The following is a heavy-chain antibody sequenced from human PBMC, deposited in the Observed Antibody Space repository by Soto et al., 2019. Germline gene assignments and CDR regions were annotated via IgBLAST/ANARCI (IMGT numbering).Heavy chain of an antibody. Sequence: GASVKVSWRASWDTSTGYYMNWVRQTPEQGLEWMGFINLNSDGTIYAQKFQGRVTMTRDTSISTAYMKLSRLRSDETAVYYSARQRNSATHAGEPFEIWGQGTMVTVSS. CDR1: WDTSTGYY. D-gene: IGHD1-26*01. CDR3: ARQRNSATHAGEPFEI. V-gene: IGHV1-2*02. J-gene: IGHJ3*02. CDR2: INLNSDGT.